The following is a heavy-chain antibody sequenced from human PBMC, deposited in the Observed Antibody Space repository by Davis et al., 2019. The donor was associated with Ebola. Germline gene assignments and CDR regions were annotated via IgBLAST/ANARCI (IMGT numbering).Heavy chain of an antibody. CDR1: GFTLSTYA. V-gene: IGHV3-23*01. CDR3: AKDRGNWKYAFDI. D-gene: IGHD1-20*01. Sequence: PGGSLRLSCAASGFTLSTYAMSWDRQAPGKGLEWVSALSDTAGNTYYADSVKGRFTISRDNSKNTLSLQMNSLRAEDTAVYYCAKDRGNWKYAFDIWGQGTMVTVSS. J-gene: IGHJ3*02. CDR2: LSDTAGNT.